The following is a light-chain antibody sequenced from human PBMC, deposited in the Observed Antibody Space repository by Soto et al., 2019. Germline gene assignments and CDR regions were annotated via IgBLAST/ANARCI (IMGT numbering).Light chain of an antibody. CDR2: DAS. CDR1: QSISSW. J-gene: IGKJ1*01. V-gene: IGKV1-5*01. CDR3: QHYNSYPWT. Sequence: DIQMTQSPSTVSASVGDRVTITCRASQSISSWLAWYQQKPGKAPKFLIYDASSLESGVTSRFSGSGAGTEFTLTISSLQPDDFATYYCQHYNSYPWTFGQGTKVEIK.